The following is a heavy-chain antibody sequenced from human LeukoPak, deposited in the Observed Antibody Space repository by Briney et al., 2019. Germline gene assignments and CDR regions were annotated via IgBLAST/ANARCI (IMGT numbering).Heavy chain of an antibody. V-gene: IGHV3-21*01. CDR3: AREPGPAAPPVDY. Sequence: PGGSPRLSCAASGFTFTSYGMNWVRQAPGKGLEWVSSISSGGTYMYYADSVKGRFTISRDNAKNSVYLQMNSLRAEDTAVYYCAREPGPAAPPVDYWGQGTLVTVSS. J-gene: IGHJ4*02. D-gene: IGHD2-2*01. CDR2: ISSGGTYM. CDR1: GFTFTSYG.